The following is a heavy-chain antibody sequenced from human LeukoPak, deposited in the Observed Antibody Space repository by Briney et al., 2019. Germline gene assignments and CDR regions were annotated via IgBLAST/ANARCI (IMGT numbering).Heavy chain of an antibody. V-gene: IGHV3-23*01. CDR2: ISGSGGST. CDR1: GFTFSSYG. Sequence: GGSLRLSCAASGFTFSSYGMSWVRQAPGKGLEWVSAISGSGGSTYYADSVKGRFTISRDNAKNSLYLQMNSLRAEDTAVYYCARGESGSLIDYWGQGTLVTVSS. CDR3: ARGESGSLIDY. D-gene: IGHD1-26*01. J-gene: IGHJ4*02.